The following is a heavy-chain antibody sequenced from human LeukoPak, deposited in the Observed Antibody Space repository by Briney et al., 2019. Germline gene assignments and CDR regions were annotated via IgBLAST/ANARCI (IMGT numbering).Heavy chain of an antibody. CDR1: GGSISSGVYY. D-gene: IGHD6-19*01. CDR3: ARERPTGWYFDY. Sequence: PSETLSLTCTVSGGSISSGVYYWTWIRLHPGKGLEWIGYIYHSGSTSYNPSLKSRVSISVDTSKNQFSLNLSSATAADTAVYYCARERPTGWYFDYWGQGTLVNVSS. CDR2: IYHSGST. V-gene: IGHV4-31*03. J-gene: IGHJ4*02.